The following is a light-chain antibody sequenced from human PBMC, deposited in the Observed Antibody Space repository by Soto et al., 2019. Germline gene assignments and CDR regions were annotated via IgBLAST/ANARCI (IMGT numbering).Light chain of an antibody. V-gene: IGKV3-20*01. J-gene: IGKJ2*01. CDR3: QQYGNSPS. CDR1: QRVSSSS. Sequence: VLTQSPGTLSLSPGDRATLSCRASQRVSSSSLAWYQQKPGQAPRLLFYGASTRATGVPDRFSGNGSGADFTLTISRLEPEDFAVYHCQQYGNSPSFGQGTKLEI. CDR2: GAS.